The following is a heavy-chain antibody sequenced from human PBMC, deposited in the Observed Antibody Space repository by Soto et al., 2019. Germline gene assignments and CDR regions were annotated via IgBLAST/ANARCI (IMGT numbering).Heavy chain of an antibody. Sequence: ASVKFSCKASGYTFTGYYMHWVRQAPGQGLEWMGWINPNSGGTNYAQKFQGWVTMTRDTSISTAYMELSRLRSDDTAVYYCAREIVVVVAATQRSGYMDVWGKGTTVTVSS. D-gene: IGHD2-15*01. CDR3: AREIVVVVAATQRSGYMDV. V-gene: IGHV1-2*04. CDR2: INPNSGGT. J-gene: IGHJ6*03. CDR1: GYTFTGYY.